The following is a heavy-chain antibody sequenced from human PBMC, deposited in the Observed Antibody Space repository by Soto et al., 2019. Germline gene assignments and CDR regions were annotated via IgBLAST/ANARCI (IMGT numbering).Heavy chain of an antibody. V-gene: IGHV3-9*01. Sequence: EVQLVESGGDLVQPGRSLRLSCAASGFTFGDYAMHWVRQAPGKGLEWVSGIRWKSGSIGYADSVKGRFTISRDNAKNSLYLQMSSLRAEDTALYYCAKSTGGTANGLDVWGKGTTVTVSS. CDR3: AKSTGGTANGLDV. CDR1: GFTFGDYA. D-gene: IGHD2-8*02. CDR2: IRWKSGSI. J-gene: IGHJ6*04.